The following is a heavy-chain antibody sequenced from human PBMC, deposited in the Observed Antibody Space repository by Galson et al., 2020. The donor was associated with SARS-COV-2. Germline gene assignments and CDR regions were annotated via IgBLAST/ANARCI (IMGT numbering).Heavy chain of an antibody. CDR1: GGSFSGYY. D-gene: IGHD5-12*01. CDR2: INHSGST. CDR3: ARGDLEMALDY. J-gene: IGHJ4*02. V-gene: IGHV4-34*01. Sequence: SETLSLPCAVYGGSFSGYYWSWIRQPPGKGLEWIGEINHSGSTNYNPSLKSRVTISVDTSKNQFSLKLSSVTAADTAVYYCARGDLEMALDYWGQGTLVTVSS.